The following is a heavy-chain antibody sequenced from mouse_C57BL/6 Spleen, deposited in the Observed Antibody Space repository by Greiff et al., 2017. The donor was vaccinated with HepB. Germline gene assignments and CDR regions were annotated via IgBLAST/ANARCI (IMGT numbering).Heavy chain of an antibody. CDR1: GYTFTDYY. J-gene: IGHJ1*03. V-gene: IGHV1-76*01. CDR3: ASGDNWYFDV. D-gene: IGHD3-3*01. Sequence: QVQLKQSGAELVRPGASVKLSCKASGYTFTDYYINWVKQRPGQGLEWIARIYPGSGNTYYNEKFKGKATLTAEKSSSTAYMQLSSLTSEDSAVYFCASGDNWYFDVWGTGTTVTVSS. CDR2: IYPGSGNT.